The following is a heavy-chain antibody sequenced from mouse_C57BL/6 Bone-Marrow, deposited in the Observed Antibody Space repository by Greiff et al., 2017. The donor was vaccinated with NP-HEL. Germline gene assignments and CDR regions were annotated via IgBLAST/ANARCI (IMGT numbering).Heavy chain of an antibody. V-gene: IGHV1-64*01. Sequence: QVQLKQPGAELVKPGASVKLSCKASGYTFTSYWMHWVKQRPGQGLEWIGMIHPNSGSTNYNEKFKSKATLTVDKSPSTAYMQLSSLTSEDSAVYYCAREAGYYYGSSYFDYWGQGTTLTVSS. CDR2: IHPNSGST. CDR1: GYTFTSYW. J-gene: IGHJ2*01. D-gene: IGHD1-1*01. CDR3: AREAGYYYGSSYFDY.